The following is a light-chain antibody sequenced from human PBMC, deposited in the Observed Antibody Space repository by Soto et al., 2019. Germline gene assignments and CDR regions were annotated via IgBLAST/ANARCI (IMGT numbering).Light chain of an antibody. J-gene: IGLJ1*01. V-gene: IGLV2-14*03. CDR3: CSYATGSVYV. CDR1: SSDVGGRDW. CDR2: DVS. Sequence: QSALTHAASVSVAPVGSLTIFCTGTSSDVGGRDWVSWYQQHPGKTPKLMIYDVSLRPSGISNRFSGSKSGNTASLTISGLQAVDEADYFCCSYATGSVYVFGSGTKVTVL.